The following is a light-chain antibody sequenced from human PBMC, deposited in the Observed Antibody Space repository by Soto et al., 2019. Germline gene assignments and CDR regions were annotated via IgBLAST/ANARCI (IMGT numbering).Light chain of an antibody. V-gene: IGLV1-44*01. J-gene: IGLJ1*01. CDR1: SSNIGSYT. Sequence: QSVLTQPPSASGTPGQTVTVSCSGSSSNIGSYTVNWYQQLPGTAPKLVIYSNHQRPSGVPDRFSGSKSGTSASLAISGLQSEDEADYYCAAWDDSRNGSVVGSGTKVTVL. CDR3: AAWDDSRNGSV. CDR2: SNH.